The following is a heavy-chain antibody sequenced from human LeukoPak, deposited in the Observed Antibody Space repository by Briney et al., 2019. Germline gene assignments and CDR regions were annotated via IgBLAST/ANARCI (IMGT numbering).Heavy chain of an antibody. CDR3: ARAVSGSGK. Sequence: GGSLRLSCAASGFAVSMYWMHWVRQAPGKGLVWVSRIDTDVSATDYADSVKGRFTISRDNSKNTLYLQMNSLRAEDTAVYYCARAVSGSGKWGQGTLVTVSS. CDR2: IDTDVSAT. V-gene: IGHV3-74*01. J-gene: IGHJ4*02. D-gene: IGHD3-10*01. CDR1: GFAVSMYW.